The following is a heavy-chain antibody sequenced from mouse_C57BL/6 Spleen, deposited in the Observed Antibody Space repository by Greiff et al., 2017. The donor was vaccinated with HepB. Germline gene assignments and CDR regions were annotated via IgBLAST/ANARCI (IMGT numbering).Heavy chain of an antibody. V-gene: IGHV1-64*01. CDR1: GYTFTSYW. CDR2: IHPNSGST. CDR3: ARLGDYGYFDV. J-gene: IGHJ1*03. D-gene: IGHD4-1*01. Sequence: QVQLQQPGAELVKPGASVKLSCKASGYTFTSYWMHWVKQRPGQGLEWIGMIHPNSGSTNYNEKFKSKATLTVDKSSSTAYMQLSSLTSEDSAVYYCARLGDYGYFDVWGTGTTVTVSS.